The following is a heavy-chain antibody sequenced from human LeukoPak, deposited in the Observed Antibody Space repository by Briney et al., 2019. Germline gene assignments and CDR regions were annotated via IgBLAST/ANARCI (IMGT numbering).Heavy chain of an antibody. V-gene: IGHV3-64*01. CDR2: ISSNGGST. CDR1: GFTFSSYA. J-gene: IGHJ3*02. D-gene: IGHD6-13*01. CDR3: ARVTGYSSSWHDAFDI. Sequence: GGSLRLSCAASGFTFSSYAMHWVRQAPGKGLEYVSAISSNGGSTYYANSVKGRFTISRDNSKNTLYLQMGSLRAEDMAVYYCARVTGYSSSWHDAFDIWGQGTMVTVS.